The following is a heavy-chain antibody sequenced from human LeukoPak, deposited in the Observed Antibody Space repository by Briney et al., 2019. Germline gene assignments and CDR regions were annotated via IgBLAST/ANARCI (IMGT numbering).Heavy chain of an antibody. CDR2: ITATGGST. J-gene: IGHJ3*02. V-gene: IGHV3-23*01. Sequence: PGGSLRLSCAASGFTFTSYAMSWVRQAPGKGLEWVSAITATGGSTYYSASVKGRFTISRDNSKNTLYLQMSSLRAEDTAIYFCAKVRDSRDWYKDAFDIWGQGTMVTVSS. D-gene: IGHD6-19*01. CDR3: AKVRDSRDWYKDAFDI. CDR1: GFTFTSYA.